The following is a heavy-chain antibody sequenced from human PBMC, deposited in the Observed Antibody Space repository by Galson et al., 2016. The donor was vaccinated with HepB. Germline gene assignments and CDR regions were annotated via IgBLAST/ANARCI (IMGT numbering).Heavy chain of an antibody. D-gene: IGHD6-13*01. CDR2: ISAHSGNT. J-gene: IGHJ4*02. V-gene: IGHV1-18*01. CDR1: GYTFTNNG. Sequence: SVKVSCKASGYTFTNNGISWVRQAPGQGLEWMGWISAHSGNTNYAQKFQGRLTLTKDTSASTVYMELWSLRFDDTAMYYCARDRDAALDYWGQGALVTVSS. CDR3: ARDRDAALDY.